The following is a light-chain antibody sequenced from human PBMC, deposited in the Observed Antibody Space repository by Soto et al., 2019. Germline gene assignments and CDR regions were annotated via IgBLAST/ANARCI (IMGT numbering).Light chain of an antibody. CDR3: SSYTTSTPVI. CDR2: AVS. V-gene: IGLV2-14*03. CDR1: SSDVGDHNS. J-gene: IGLJ2*01. Sequence: QSALTQPASVSGSPGQSITISCTGTSSDVGDHNSVSWYQQQPGKAPKLMIYAVSNRPSGVSNRFSGSKSGNTASLTISGLQAEDEADYYCSSYTTSTPVIFGGGTKVTVL.